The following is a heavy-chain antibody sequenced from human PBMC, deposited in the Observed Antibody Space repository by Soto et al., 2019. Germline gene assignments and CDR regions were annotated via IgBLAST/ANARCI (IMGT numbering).Heavy chain of an antibody. CDR3: ARWYGDYTSFDY. Sequence: SETLSLTCTVSGGSISSGGYYWSWIRQHPGKGLEWIGYIYYSGSTYYNPSLKSRVTISVDTSKNQFSLKLSSVTAADTAVYYCARWYGDYTSFDYWGQGTLVTVSS. CDR1: GGSISSGGYY. D-gene: IGHD4-17*01. J-gene: IGHJ4*02. V-gene: IGHV4-31*03. CDR2: IYYSGST.